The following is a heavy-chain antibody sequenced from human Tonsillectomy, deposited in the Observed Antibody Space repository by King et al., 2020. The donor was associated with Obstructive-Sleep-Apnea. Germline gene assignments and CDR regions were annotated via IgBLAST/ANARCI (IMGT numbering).Heavy chain of an antibody. CDR3: ARDRCVRGGGGYGMDV. J-gene: IGHJ6*02. Sequence: EQLVQSGGGLVQPGGSLRLSCAASGFTFSSYWMSWVRQAPGKGLEWGANIKQDGSEKYYVDSVKGRFTISRDNAKNSLYRQMNSLRAEDTAVYYCARDRCVRGGGGYGMDVWGQGTTVTVSS. V-gene: IGHV3-7*03. CDR1: GFTFSSYW. D-gene: IGHD3-10*01. CDR2: IKQDGSEK.